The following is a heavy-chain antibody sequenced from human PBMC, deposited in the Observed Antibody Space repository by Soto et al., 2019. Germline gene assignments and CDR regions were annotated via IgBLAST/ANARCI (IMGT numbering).Heavy chain of an antibody. CDR2: IIPIFSTA. CDR3: ARETGEAGNYYGMDV. Sequence: QVQLVQSGAEVKKPGSSVKVSCKASGGTFSSYAISWVRQAPGQGLEWMGGIIPIFSTANYAQKFQGRVTITADESTSTDYMELSSLRSEDTAVDYCARETGEAGNYYGMDVWGQGPTVTVSS. CDR1: GGTFSSYA. V-gene: IGHV1-69*12. D-gene: IGHD7-27*01. J-gene: IGHJ6*02.